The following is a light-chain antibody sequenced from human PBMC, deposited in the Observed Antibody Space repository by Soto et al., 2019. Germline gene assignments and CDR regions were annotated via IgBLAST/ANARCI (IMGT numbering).Light chain of an antibody. V-gene: IGKV3-11*01. Sequence: VMLSLSPATLSLSTGERATLYCRTSLSVSVYLDWYQQKPGQAPRLLISDASNRATGIPVRFSGRGSGTDFTLTSISLEPVEFAVGYCHQRQYSPPITFAQGTLLEIK. CDR2: DAS. CDR1: LSVSVY. J-gene: IGKJ5*01. CDR3: HQRQYSPPIT.